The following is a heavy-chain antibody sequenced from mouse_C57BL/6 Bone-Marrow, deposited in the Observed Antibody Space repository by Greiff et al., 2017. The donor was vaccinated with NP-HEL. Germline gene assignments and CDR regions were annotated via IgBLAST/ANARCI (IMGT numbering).Heavy chain of an antibody. CDR1: GYSITSGYY. J-gene: IGHJ2*01. CDR3: ARERGSSLYYFDY. CDR2: ISYDGSN. V-gene: IGHV3-6*01. D-gene: IGHD1-1*01. Sequence: EVQVVESGPGLVKPSQSLSLTCSVTGYSITSGYYWNWIRQFPGNKLEWMGYISYDGSNNYNPSLKNRISITRDTSKNQFFLKLNSVTTEDTATYYCARERGSSLYYFDYWGQGTTLTVSS.